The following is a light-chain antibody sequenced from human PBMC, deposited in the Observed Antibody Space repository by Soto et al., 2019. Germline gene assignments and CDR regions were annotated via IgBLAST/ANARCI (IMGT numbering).Light chain of an antibody. V-gene: IGKV3-11*01. Sequence: EIVLTQSPATLSLSPGERATLSCRASQSVSTYLAWYQQKPGQAPRLLIYDASNRATGIPARFSGRGSGTDFTLTISNLEPEDFAVYYCQHRDTGGTFGQGTKVEIK. CDR1: QSVSTY. J-gene: IGKJ1*01. CDR3: QHRDTGGT. CDR2: DAS.